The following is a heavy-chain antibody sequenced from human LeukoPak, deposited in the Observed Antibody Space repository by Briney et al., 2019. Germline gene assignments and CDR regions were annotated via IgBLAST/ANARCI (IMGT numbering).Heavy chain of an antibody. J-gene: IGHJ4*02. D-gene: IGHD3-3*01. V-gene: IGHV4-34*01. CDR2: INHSGST. CDR1: GGSFSGYY. CDR3: ARVPYYDFWSGYYTGISYFDY. Sequence: KPSETLSLTCAVYGGSFSGYYWSWIRQSPGKGLEWIGEINHSGSTNYNPSLKSRVTISVDTSKNQFSLKLSSVTAADTAVYYCARVPYYDFWSGYYTGISYFDYWGQGTLVTVSS.